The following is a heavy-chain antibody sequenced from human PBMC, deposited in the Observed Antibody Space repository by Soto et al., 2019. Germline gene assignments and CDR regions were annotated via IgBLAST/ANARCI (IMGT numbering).Heavy chain of an antibody. CDR3: ARELYPVANWFDP. D-gene: IGHD2-15*01. V-gene: IGHV4-38-2*02. CDR1: GYSISSGYY. CDR2: INHSGST. Sequence: SETLSLTCAVSGYSISSGYYWGWIRLPPGKGLEWIGGINHSGSTHYNPSLKSRVTISVDTSKNQFSLKLSSVTAADTAVYYCARELYPVANWFDPWGQGTLVTVSS. J-gene: IGHJ5*02.